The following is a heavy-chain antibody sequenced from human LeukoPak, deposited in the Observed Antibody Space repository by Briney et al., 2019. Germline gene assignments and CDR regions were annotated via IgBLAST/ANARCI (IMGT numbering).Heavy chain of an antibody. V-gene: IGHV3-21*01. CDR1: GFTFSTYT. D-gene: IGHD6-19*01. CDR2: ISSSSNYI. J-gene: IGHJ4*02. CDR3: ARLPRGIAVAGVFDY. Sequence: GGSLRLSCAVSGFTFSTYTMNWVRQAPGKGLEWVSSISSSSNYIHYADSVRGRFTISRDNAKNSLSLQMNSLRAEDTAVYYCARLPRGIAVAGVFDYWGQGTLVTVSS.